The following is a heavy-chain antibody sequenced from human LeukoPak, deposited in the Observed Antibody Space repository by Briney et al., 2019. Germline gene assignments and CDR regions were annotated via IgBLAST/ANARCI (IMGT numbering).Heavy chain of an antibody. D-gene: IGHD2-8*01. J-gene: IGHJ4*02. V-gene: IGHV3-21*01. CDR1: GFTFSSYS. CDR2: IGSSSSSYI. Sequence: GGSLRLSCAASGFTFSSYSMNWVRQAPGKGLEWVSSIGSSSSSYIYYADSVKGRFTISRDNAKNSLYLQMNSLRAEDTAVYYCARDAGGVYAQFDYWGQGTLVTVSS. CDR3: ARDAGGVYAQFDY.